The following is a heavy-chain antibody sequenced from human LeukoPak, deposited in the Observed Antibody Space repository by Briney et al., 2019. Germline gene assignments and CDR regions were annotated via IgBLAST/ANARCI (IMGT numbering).Heavy chain of an antibody. CDR2: ISSSGSTI. CDR1: GFTFSSYE. Sequence: GGSLRLSCAASGFTFSSYEMNWVRQAPGKGLEWVSYISSSGSTIYYADSVKGRFTISRDNAKNSLYLRMNSLRAEDTAVYYCARGNYDSSGYPEGGAFDIWGQGTMVTVSS. V-gene: IGHV3-48*03. CDR3: ARGNYDSSGYPEGGAFDI. J-gene: IGHJ3*02. D-gene: IGHD3-22*01.